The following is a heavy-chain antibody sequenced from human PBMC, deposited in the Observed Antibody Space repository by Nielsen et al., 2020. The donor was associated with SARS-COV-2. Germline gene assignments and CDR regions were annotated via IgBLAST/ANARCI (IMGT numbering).Heavy chain of an antibody. D-gene: IGHD3-9*01. CDR2: ISYDGSNK. Sequence: GESLKISCAASGFTFSSYGMHWVRQAPGKGLEWVAVISYDGSNKYYADSVKGRFTISRDNSKNTPYLQMNSLRAEDTAVYYCAAPTTIFYFYGMDVWGQGTTVTVSS. V-gene: IGHV3-30*03. J-gene: IGHJ6*02. CDR3: AAPTTIFYFYGMDV. CDR1: GFTFSSYG.